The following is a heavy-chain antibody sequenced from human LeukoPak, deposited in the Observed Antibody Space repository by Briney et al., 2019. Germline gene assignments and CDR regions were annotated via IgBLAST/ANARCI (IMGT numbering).Heavy chain of an antibody. V-gene: IGHV3-30*02. J-gene: IGHJ6*03. Sequence: TGGSLRLSCAASGFIFSSYGMHWVRQAPGKGLEWVAFIRYDGSKKYYADSVKGRFTISRDNSKNTLYLQMNSLRAEDTAVYYCAREVWFGERYYYYMDVWGKGTTVTVSS. CDR2: IRYDGSKK. CDR1: GFIFSSYG. CDR3: AREVWFGERYYYYMDV. D-gene: IGHD3-10*01.